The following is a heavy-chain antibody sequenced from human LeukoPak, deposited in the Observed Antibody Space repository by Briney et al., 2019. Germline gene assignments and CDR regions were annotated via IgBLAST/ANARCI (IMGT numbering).Heavy chain of an antibody. V-gene: IGHV3-53*01. CDR3: ARDIGYCSSTSCSDAFDI. J-gene: IGHJ3*02. D-gene: IGHD2-2*01. CDR1: GFTVSSNY. CDR2: IYSGGST. Sequence: PGGSLRLSCAASGFTVSSNYMSWVRQAPGKGLEWVSVIYSGGSTYYADSVKGRFTISRDNSKNTLYLQMNSLRAEDTAVYYCARDIGYCSSTSCSDAFDIWGQGTMVTVSS.